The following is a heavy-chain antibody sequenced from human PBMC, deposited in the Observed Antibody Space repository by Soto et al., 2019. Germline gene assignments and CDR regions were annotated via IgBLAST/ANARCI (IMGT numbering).Heavy chain of an antibody. CDR1: GFTFSSYA. D-gene: IGHD2-2*01. CDR2: VTGNGGRT. V-gene: IGHV3-23*01. J-gene: IGHJ4*01. CDR3: AKDSRSCSTSSCYAPADFDY. Sequence: PGGSLRLSCAASGFTFSSYAMTWVRQAPGQGLEWVSAVTGNGGRTYYAASVEGRFIVSRDNSKNTLYLQLNSLRAEDTAVYYCAKDSRSCSTSSCYAPADFDYWGQGTLVTVSS.